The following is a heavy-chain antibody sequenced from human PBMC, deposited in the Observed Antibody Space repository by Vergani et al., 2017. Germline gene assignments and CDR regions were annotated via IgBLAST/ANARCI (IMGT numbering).Heavy chain of an antibody. CDR3: YASARDP. CDR1: GNTFSHYT. Sequence: QVQLVQSGSELKKPGASVKVSCRTSGNTFSHYTMSWVRQAPGQGLEWMGWINTNTGNPTYAQGFMGRFVFSLDTSVTTTYLQINSLQAEDTAVYYCYASARDPWGQETLVTVSA. CDR2: INTNTGNP. D-gene: IGHD2-2*01. J-gene: IGHJ5*02. V-gene: IGHV7-4-1*02.